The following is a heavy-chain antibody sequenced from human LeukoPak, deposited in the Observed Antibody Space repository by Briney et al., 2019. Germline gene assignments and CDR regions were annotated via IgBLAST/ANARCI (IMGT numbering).Heavy chain of an antibody. CDR2: ISSSGSTI. V-gene: IGHV3-48*03. CDR1: GFTFSSYE. CDR3: ATDYGGNSGTDY. Sequence: GGSLRLSCAASGFTFSSYEMNWVRQAPGKGLEWVSYISSSGSTIYYADSVKGRFTISRDNAKNSLYLQMNCLRLEDTAMYYCATDYGGNSGTDYWGQGTLVTVSS. J-gene: IGHJ4*02. D-gene: IGHD4-23*01.